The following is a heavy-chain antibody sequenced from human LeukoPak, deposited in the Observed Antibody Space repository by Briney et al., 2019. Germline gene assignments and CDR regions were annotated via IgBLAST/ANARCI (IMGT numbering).Heavy chain of an antibody. V-gene: IGHV4-34*01. CDR1: GGSFSGYY. CDR3: ARTMVRGVITLFDY. Sequence: SETLSLTCAVYGGSFSGYYWSWIRQPPGKGLEWIGEINHSGSTNYNPSLKSRVTISVDTSKNQFSLKLSSVTAADTAVYYCARTMVRGVITLFDYWGQGTLVTVSS. CDR2: INHSGST. J-gene: IGHJ4*02. D-gene: IGHD3-10*01.